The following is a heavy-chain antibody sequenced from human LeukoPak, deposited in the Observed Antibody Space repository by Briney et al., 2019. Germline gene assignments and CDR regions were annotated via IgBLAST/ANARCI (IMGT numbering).Heavy chain of an antibody. Sequence: SETLSLTCTVSGGSISSYYWSWIRQPPGKGLEWIGNIYYSGRTNYNPSLKSRVTISVDTSKNQFSLKLSSVTAADTAVYYGARERVRGSGVIDYWGQGTLVTVSS. CDR3: ARERVRGSGVIDY. V-gene: IGHV4-59*01. CDR2: IYYSGRT. CDR1: GGSISSYY. D-gene: IGHD3-10*01. J-gene: IGHJ4*02.